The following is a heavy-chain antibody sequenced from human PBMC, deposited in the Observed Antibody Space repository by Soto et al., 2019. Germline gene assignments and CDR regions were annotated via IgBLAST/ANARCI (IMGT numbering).Heavy chain of an antibody. D-gene: IGHD2-15*01. Sequence: QVQLVESGGGVVQPGRSLRLSCAASGFTFSSYGMHWVRQAPGKGLEWVAVISYDGSKKYYADSVKGRFTISRDNSKNTLYLQMNSLRAEDTAVYYCAKGDIVVVVAATPQWFDPWGQGTLVTVSS. CDR2: ISYDGSKK. CDR1: GFTFSSYG. V-gene: IGHV3-30*18. CDR3: AKGDIVVVVAATPQWFDP. J-gene: IGHJ5*02.